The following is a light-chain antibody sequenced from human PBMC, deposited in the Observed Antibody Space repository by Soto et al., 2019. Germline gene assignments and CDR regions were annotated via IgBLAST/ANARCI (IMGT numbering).Light chain of an antibody. Sequence: IVMTQSPATLPVSPGERVTLSCRASQSVSSNLAWYQQKPGQAPRLLIYGASTRATGIPARFSGSGSGTEFNLTISSLQSEDFAVYYCQHYYNWPLTFGGGTKVEI. CDR3: QHYYNWPLT. J-gene: IGKJ4*01. V-gene: IGKV3D-15*01. CDR1: QSVSSN. CDR2: GAS.